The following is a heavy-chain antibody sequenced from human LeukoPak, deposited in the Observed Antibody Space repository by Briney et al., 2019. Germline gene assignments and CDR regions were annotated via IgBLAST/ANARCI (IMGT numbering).Heavy chain of an antibody. J-gene: IGHJ3*02. Sequence: GGSLRLSCVASGFTFGSYGMSWVRQAPGKGLEWVSTISVSGGRTYYADSVKGRFTISRDNSKNTLYLQMSSLRAEDTAVYYCAREITYYYDSGGYWDAFDIWGQGTMVTVSS. CDR3: AREITYYYDSGGYWDAFDI. CDR2: ISVSGGRT. D-gene: IGHD3-22*01. CDR1: GFTFGSYG. V-gene: IGHV3-23*01.